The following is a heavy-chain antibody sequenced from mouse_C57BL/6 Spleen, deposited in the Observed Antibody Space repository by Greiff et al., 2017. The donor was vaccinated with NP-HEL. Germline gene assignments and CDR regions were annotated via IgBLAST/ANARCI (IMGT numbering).Heavy chain of an antibody. CDR1: GFTFTDYY. Sequence: EVQGVESGGGLVQPGGSLSLSCAASGFTFTDYYMSWVRQPPGKALEWLGFIRNKANGYTTEYSASVKGRFTISRDNSQSILYLQMNALRAEDSATYYCARYILQTAQATGYYAMDYWGQGTSVTVSS. D-gene: IGHD3-2*02. V-gene: IGHV7-3*01. CDR3: ARYILQTAQATGYYAMDY. J-gene: IGHJ4*01. CDR2: IRNKANGYTT.